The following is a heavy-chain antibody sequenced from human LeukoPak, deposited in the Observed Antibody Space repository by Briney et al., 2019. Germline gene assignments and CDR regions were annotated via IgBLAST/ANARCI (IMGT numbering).Heavy chain of an antibody. CDR3: ATDVVVIPGRGPNDY. J-gene: IGHJ4*02. D-gene: IGHD2-2*01. CDR2: IKQDGSEK. Sequence: GGSLRLSCAASGFTFSSDWMSWVRQAPGKGLEWVANIKQDGSEKYYVDSVKGRFTISRDNAKNSLYLQMNSLRAEDTAVYYCATDVVVIPGRGPNDYWGQGILVTVSS. V-gene: IGHV3-7*03. CDR1: GFTFSSDW.